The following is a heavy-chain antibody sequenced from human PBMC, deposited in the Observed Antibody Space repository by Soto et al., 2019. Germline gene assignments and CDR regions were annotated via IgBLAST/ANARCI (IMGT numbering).Heavy chain of an antibody. V-gene: IGHV5-51*01. CDR1: GYRFTSYW. Sequence: GESLKISCKCSGYRFTSYWIVWVRQMTGKGLEWMGIIYPGDSDTRYSPSFQGQVTITRDTSASTAYMELSSLRSEDTAVYYCARDLSWVTPYYFDYWGQGTLVTVSS. J-gene: IGHJ4*02. D-gene: IGHD4-4*01. CDR2: IYPGDSDT. CDR3: ARDLSWVTPYYFDY.